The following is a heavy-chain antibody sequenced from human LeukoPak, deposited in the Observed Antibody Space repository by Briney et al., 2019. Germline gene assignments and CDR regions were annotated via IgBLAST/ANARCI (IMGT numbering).Heavy chain of an antibody. CDR1: GYTFSSYG. V-gene: IGHV1-18*01. CDR2: ISAYNGNT. D-gene: IGHD1-26*01. CDR3: ARTVVGATVDY. J-gene: IGHJ4*02. Sequence: GASVKVSCKASGYTFSSYGISWVRQAPGQGLEWMGWISAYNGNTNYAQKVQGRVTMNTDTSTSTAYMEVKSLRSDDTAVYYCARTVVGATVDYWGQGTLVTVSP.